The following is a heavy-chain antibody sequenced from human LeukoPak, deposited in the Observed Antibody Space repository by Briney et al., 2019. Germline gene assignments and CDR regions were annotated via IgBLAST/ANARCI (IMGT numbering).Heavy chain of an antibody. V-gene: IGHV3-23*01. J-gene: IGHJ4*02. D-gene: IGHD3-10*01. Sequence: GGSLRLSCAASGFTFSSYAMSWVRQAPGKGLEWVSAISGSGGSTYYADSVKGRFTIFRDNSKNTLYLQMNSLRAEDTAVYYCATQDGSGSYYLRYYFDYWGQGTLVTVSS. CDR2: ISGSGGST. CDR3: ATQDGSGSYYLRYYFDY. CDR1: GFTFSSYA.